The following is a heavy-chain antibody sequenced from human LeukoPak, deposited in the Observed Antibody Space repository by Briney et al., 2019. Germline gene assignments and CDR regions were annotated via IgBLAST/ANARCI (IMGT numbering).Heavy chain of an antibody. CDR2: IYSTGST. D-gene: IGHD6-13*01. J-gene: IGHJ4*02. V-gene: IGHV4-4*07. Sequence: SETLSLTCTVSGGSISSYYWSWIRQPAGKGLEWIGRIYSTGSTNYNPSLKSRVTMSVDTSKNQFSLRLRSVTAADTAVHYCARQIASAGTAGFDFRGQGALVTVSS. CDR1: GGSISSYY. CDR3: ARQIASAGTAGFDF.